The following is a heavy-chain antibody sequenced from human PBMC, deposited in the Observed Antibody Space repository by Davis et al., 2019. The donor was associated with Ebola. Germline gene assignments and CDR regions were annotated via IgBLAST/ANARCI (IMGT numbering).Heavy chain of an antibody. CDR2: INHSGST. CDR3: ARGNSGYYFDY. D-gene: IGHD1-7*01. CDR1: GGSISSSSYY. V-gene: IGHV4-39*07. J-gene: IGHJ4*02. Sequence: MPSETLSLTCTVSGGSISSSSYYWGWIRQPPGKGLEWIGEINHSGSTNYNPSLKSRVTISVDTSKNQFSLKLSSVTAADTAVYYCARGNSGYYFDYWGQGTLVTVSS.